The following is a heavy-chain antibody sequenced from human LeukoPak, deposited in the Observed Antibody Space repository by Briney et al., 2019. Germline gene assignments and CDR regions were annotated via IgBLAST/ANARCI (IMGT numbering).Heavy chain of an antibody. D-gene: IGHD3-10*01. CDR3: AKEDQYGSAFDI. Sequence: SGGSLRLSCAASGFTFSSYGMHWVRQAPGKGLEWVAFIRYDGSNKYYADSVKGRFTISRDNSKNTLYLQMNSLRAEDTAVYYCAKEDQYGSAFDIWGQGTMVTVSS. V-gene: IGHV3-30*02. J-gene: IGHJ3*02. CDR2: IRYDGSNK. CDR1: GFTFSSYG.